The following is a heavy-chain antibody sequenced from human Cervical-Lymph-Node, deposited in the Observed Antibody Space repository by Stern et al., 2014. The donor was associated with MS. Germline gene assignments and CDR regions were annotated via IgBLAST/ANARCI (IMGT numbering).Heavy chain of an antibody. CDR2: LSYSGTT. CDR1: GGSLTSGGYF. J-gene: IGHJ4*02. Sequence: QVQLQESGPGVVKPSQTLSLTCTVTGGSLTSGGYFWNWVRQSPGKGLEWIGFLSYSGTTSYSASLKGRISISVDTSKNQFSLKLKYVTAADTAIYFCARDDRSRFTDWGQGTLVTVSS. D-gene: IGHD1-14*01. CDR3: ARDDRSRFTD. V-gene: IGHV4-31*03.